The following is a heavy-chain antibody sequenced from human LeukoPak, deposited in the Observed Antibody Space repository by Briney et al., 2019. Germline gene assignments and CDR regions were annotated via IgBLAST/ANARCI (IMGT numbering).Heavy chain of an antibody. J-gene: IGHJ4*02. CDR2: ISSSGSTI. V-gene: IGHV3-48*03. CDR1: GFTFSSYE. D-gene: IGHD6-13*01. CDR3: AREGSSSWYKTGGFDY. Sequence: GGSLRLSCAASGFTFSSYEMNWVRQAPGKGLEWVSYISSSGSTIYYADSVKGRFTISRDNAKNSLYLQMNSLRAEDTAVYYCAREGSSSWYKTGGFDYRGQGTLVTVSS.